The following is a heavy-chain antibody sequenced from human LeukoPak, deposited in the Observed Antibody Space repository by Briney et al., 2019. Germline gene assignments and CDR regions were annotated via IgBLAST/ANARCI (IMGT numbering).Heavy chain of an antibody. V-gene: IGHV3-23*01. Sequence: GGSLRLSCAASGFTVTTYGMNWVRQAPGKGLEWVSGLTNGSGTAYYADSVKGRFNISRDKSKNTLYLQMHSLRAEDTALYYCAKGHGVWGLGTLVTVSS. CDR1: GFTVTTYG. CDR3: AKGHGV. D-gene: IGHD3-3*01. CDR2: LTNGSGTA. J-gene: IGHJ4*02.